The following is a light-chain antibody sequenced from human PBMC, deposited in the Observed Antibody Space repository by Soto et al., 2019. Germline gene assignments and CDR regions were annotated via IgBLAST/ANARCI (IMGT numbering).Light chain of an antibody. V-gene: IGLV2-11*01. CDR1: SSDVGVFNY. CDR2: DVN. J-gene: IGLJ3*02. CDR3: CSYAGSYTWV. Sequence: QSALTQPRSVSGSPGQSVTISCTGTSSDVGVFNYVSWYQHHPGKAPKLMLYDVNKRPSGVPDRFSGSKSGNTASLTISGLLTEDEADYYCCSYAGSYTWVFGGGTKVTVL.